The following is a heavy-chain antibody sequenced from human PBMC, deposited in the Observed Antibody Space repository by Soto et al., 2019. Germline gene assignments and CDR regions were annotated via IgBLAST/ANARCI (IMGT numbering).Heavy chain of an antibody. CDR3: AKNPEPPLWQTLTYDLYYFDY. V-gene: IGHV3-23*01. CDR1: GFTFSSYA. Sequence: PGGSLRLSCAASGFTFSSYAMSWVRQAPGKGLEWVSAISGSGGSTYYADSVKGRFTISRDNSENTLYLQMNSLRAEDTAVYYCAKNPEPPLWQTLTYDLYYFDYWGQGNLVTVSS. J-gene: IGHJ4*02. CDR2: ISGSGGST. D-gene: IGHD3-22*01.